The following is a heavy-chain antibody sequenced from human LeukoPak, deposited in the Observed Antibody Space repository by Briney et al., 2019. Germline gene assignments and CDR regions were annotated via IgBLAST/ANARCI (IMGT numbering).Heavy chain of an antibody. J-gene: IGHJ4*02. CDR3: TTGLLGYCSSTTCYGGVY. CDR2: FDPEDGET. CDR1: GYTLNEIS. Sequence: ASVKVSCKVSGYTLNEISIHWVRQASGKGLEWMGGFDPEDGETIYAQKFQGRVTMTEDTSTDTAYMELSSLRSEDTAVYYCTTGLLGYCSSTTCYGGVYWGQGTLVAVSS. D-gene: IGHD2-2*01. V-gene: IGHV1-24*01.